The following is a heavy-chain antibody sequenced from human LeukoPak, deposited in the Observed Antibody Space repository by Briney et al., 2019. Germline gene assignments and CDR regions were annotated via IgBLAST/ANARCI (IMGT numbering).Heavy chain of an antibody. Sequence: GGSLRLSCAASGFTFSRDSMNWVRQAPGKGLEWVSYINGGGSPIYYADSVRGRFTISRDNVKNSLYLQMNSLRAEDTAVYYCVRDNPRCCGVVPANIDDYWGQGTLVTVSS. V-gene: IGHV3-48*01. J-gene: IGHJ4*02. D-gene: IGHD2-15*01. CDR2: INGGGSPI. CDR3: VRDNPRCCGVVPANIDDY. CDR1: GFTFSRDS.